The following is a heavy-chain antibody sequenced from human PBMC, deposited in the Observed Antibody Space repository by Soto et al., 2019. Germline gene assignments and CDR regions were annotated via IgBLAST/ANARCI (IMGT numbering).Heavy chain of an antibody. CDR3: ARVTMVIRDSDHFGVDA. CDR2: ISHSGTT. CDR1: GFPISSTYS. V-gene: IGHV4-38-2*02. J-gene: IGHJ6*02. D-gene: IGHD4-17*01. Sequence: SETLSLTCLVSGFPISSTYSWGWIRQPPGKGLEWIGSISHSGTTSYSPSLTSRVSISVDTSKNQVSLKLTSVTAADTAVYFCARVTMVIRDSDHFGVDAWGHGTTVTVS.